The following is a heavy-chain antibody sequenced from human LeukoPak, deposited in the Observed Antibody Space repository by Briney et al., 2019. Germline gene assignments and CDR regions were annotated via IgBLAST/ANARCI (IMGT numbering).Heavy chain of an antibody. Sequence: PGGSVRLSCAASGFPFSSYAMSWVRQAPGKGLEWVPAISGSGGSTYYADSVKGRFTISRDNSKNTLYLQMNSLRAEDTAVYYCAKCVVPADAFDYWGQGTLVTVSS. D-gene: IGHD2-2*01. CDR2: ISGSGGST. V-gene: IGHV3-23*01. CDR1: GFPFSSYA. J-gene: IGHJ4*02. CDR3: AKCVVPADAFDY.